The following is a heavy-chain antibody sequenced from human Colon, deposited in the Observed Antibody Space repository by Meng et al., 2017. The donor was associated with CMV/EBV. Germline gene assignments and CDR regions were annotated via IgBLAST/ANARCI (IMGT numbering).Heavy chain of an antibody. CDR3: ARYGDPPYYYYGMDV. J-gene: IGHJ6*02. CDR1: GFTFNNYA. CDR2: ITNSGETT. V-gene: IGHV3-23*01. D-gene: IGHD4-17*01. Sequence: GGSLRLSCAASGFTFNNYAMSWVRQAPGKGLEWVSGITNSGETTYYADSVKGRFTISRDSSNNTLYLQMNSLRAEDTAVYYCARYGDPPYYYYGMDVWGQGTTVTVSS.